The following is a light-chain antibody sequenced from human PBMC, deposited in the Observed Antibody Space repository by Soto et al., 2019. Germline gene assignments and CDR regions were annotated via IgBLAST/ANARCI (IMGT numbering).Light chain of an antibody. CDR3: QHYHIWPLT. Sequence: EIVLTQSPATLSVSPGERATLSCRASQSVSSNLAWYQQKPGQAPRLLIYDASTRAAGIPAGFSGSGSGTEFTLTISSLQSEDFAIYYCQHYHIWPLTFGGVTKV. V-gene: IGKV3-15*01. J-gene: IGKJ4*01. CDR2: DAS. CDR1: QSVSSN.